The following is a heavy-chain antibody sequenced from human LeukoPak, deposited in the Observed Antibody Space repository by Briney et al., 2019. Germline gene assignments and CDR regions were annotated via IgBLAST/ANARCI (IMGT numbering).Heavy chain of an antibody. D-gene: IGHD6-19*01. CDR3: TTVSVAVAGYFDY. J-gene: IGHJ4*02. Sequence: GSLRLSCAASGFTFSNAWMSWVRQAPGKGLEWVGRIKSKTDGGTTDYAAPVKGRFTISRDDSKNTLYLQMNSLKTEDTAVYYCTTVSVAVAGYFDYWGQGTLVTVSS. V-gene: IGHV3-15*01. CDR1: GFTFSNAW. CDR2: IKSKTDGGTT.